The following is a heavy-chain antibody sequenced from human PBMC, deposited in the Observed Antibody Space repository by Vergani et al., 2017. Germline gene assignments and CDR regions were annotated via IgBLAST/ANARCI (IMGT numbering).Heavy chain of an antibody. CDR3: VKGDQEFYGSGSCNLDY. CDR1: GFTFSSYA. V-gene: IGHV3-64D*06. D-gene: IGHD3-10*01. Sequence: EVQLVESGGGFVQPGGSLRLSCSASGFTFSSYAMHWVRQAPGTGLEYVSAISSNGGITYYADSVKGRFTISRDNSKNTLYLQMSSLRAEDTAVYYCVKGDQEFYGSGSCNLDYWGQGTLVTVSS. J-gene: IGHJ4*02. CDR2: ISSNGGIT.